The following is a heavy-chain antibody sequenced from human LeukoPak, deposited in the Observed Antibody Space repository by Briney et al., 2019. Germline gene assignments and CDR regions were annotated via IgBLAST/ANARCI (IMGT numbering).Heavy chain of an antibody. CDR3: ARGGGTTDSAWYGYYFDH. Sequence: GGSLRLSCAVSGFTFSSYAMHWVRQAPGKGLEWVAVISFDGTNKYYAASVKGRFTMSRDNSKNTLYVQMKSLRPEDTAVYYCARGGGTTDSAWYGYYFDHWGQGTLVTVSS. D-gene: IGHD6-19*01. J-gene: IGHJ4*02. V-gene: IGHV3-30*04. CDR1: GFTFSSYA. CDR2: ISFDGTNK.